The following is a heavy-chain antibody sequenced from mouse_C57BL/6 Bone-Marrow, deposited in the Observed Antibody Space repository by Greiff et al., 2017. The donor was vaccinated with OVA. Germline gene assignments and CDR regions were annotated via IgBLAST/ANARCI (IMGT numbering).Heavy chain of an antibody. CDR3: AFLYYGSSYWYFDV. V-gene: IGHV1-18*01. D-gene: IGHD1-1*01. J-gene: IGHJ1*03. CDR1: GYTFTDYN. Sequence: EVQLQQSGPELVKPGASVKIPCKASGYTFTDYNMDWVKQSHGKSLEWIGDINPNNGGTIYNQKFKGKATLTVDKSSSTAYMELRSLTSEDTAVYYYAFLYYGSSYWYFDVWGTGTTVTVSS. CDR2: INPNNGGT.